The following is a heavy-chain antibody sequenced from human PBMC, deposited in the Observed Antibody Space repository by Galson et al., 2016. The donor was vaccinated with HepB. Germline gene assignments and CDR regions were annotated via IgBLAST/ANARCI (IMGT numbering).Heavy chain of an antibody. CDR3: ARIVSSGWYGDDDDY. J-gene: IGHJ4*02. Sequence: SLRLSCAASGITPSSYAMNWVRQAPGKGLEWVASIIGNGGRTYYADPVKGHFTISRLNAKNTLYLQMNSLRAEDTAIYYCARIVSSGWYGDDDDYWGQGTLVTVSS. D-gene: IGHD6-19*01. V-gene: IGHV3-23*01. CDR1: GITPSSYA. CDR2: IIGNGGRT.